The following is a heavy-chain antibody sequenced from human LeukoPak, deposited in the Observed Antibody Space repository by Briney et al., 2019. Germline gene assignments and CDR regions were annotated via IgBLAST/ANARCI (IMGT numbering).Heavy chain of an antibody. CDR2: IYYSGST. V-gene: IGHV4-39*01. CDR1: GGSISSSSYY. J-gene: IGHJ4*02. Sequence: PSETLSLTCTVSGGSISSSSYYWGWIRQPPGKGLEWIGSIYYSGSTYYNPSLKSRVTISVDPSKNQFSLKLSSVTAADTAVYYCARPSRAAAGTFDYWGQGTLVTVSS. D-gene: IGHD6-13*01. CDR3: ARPSRAAAGTFDY.